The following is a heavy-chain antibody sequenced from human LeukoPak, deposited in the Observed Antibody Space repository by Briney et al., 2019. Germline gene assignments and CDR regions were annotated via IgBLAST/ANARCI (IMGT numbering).Heavy chain of an antibody. CDR2: ISSSGESP. V-gene: IGHV3-23*01. D-gene: IGHD5-24*01. CDR3: AKKSRDGYNPFDY. J-gene: IGHJ4*02. Sequence: PGGSLRLSCAVSGFTFSRYAMNWVRQAPGKGLEWVCGISSSGESPYYADSVKGRFTISRDNSKNTLYLEINSLRAEDTAVYYCAKKSRDGYNPFDYLGQGTLVTVSS. CDR1: GFTFSRYA.